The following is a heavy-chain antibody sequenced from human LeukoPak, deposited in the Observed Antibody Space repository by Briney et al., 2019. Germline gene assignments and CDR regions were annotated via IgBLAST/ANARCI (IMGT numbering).Heavy chain of an antibody. V-gene: IGHV1-69*05. CDR2: IIPIFGTA. CDR3: ARDLYCSGGSCYSD. CDR1: GGTFSGYA. Sequence: SVKVSCKASGGTFSGYAISWVRQAPGQGLEWMGRIIPIFGTANYAQKSQGRVTITTDESTSTAYMELSSLRSEDTAVYYCARDLYCSGGSCYSDWGQGTLVTVSS. J-gene: IGHJ4*02. D-gene: IGHD2-15*01.